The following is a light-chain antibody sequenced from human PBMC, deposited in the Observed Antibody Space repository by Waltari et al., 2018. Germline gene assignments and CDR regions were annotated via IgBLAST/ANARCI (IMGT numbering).Light chain of an antibody. Sequence: QSALTQPPPASGSPGQSVTISCTGTSSDVGGSTYVSWYQQHPGKAPKLMIYEVSKRPSGVPDRFSGSKSGNTASLTVSGLQAEDEADYYCSSYAGSNNLVFGGGTKLTVL. V-gene: IGLV2-8*01. CDR1: SSDVGGSTY. J-gene: IGLJ2*01. CDR2: EVS. CDR3: SSYAGSNNLV.